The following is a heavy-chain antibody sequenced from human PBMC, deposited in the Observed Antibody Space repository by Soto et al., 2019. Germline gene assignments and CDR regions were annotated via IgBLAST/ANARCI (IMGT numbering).Heavy chain of an antibody. CDR2: IKQDGSEK. V-gene: IGHV3-7*01. J-gene: IGHJ6*03. CDR3: ARWGYMDV. Sequence: EVQLVESGGGLVQPGGSLRLSCAASGFTISSYRMSWVRQAPGKGLEWVANIKQDGSEKYYVDSVRGRFTISRDNAKNSLYLQMSSLRVEDTAVYYCARWGYMDVWGKGTTVTVSS. D-gene: IGHD1-26*01. CDR1: GFTISSYR.